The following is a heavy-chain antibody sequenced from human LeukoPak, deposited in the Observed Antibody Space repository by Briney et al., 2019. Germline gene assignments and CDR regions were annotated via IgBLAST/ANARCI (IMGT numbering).Heavy chain of an antibody. CDR3: ARVYCSGGSCYRDAFDI. D-gene: IGHD2-15*01. V-gene: IGHV3-48*04. CDR1: GFIFSTYS. CDR2: ISSSGSTI. Sequence: PGGSLRLSCAASGFIFSTYSMNWVRQAPGKGLEWVSYISSSGSTIYYADSVKGRFTISRDNAKNSLYLQMNSLRAEDTAVYYCARVYCSGGSCYRDAFDIWGQGTMVTVSS. J-gene: IGHJ3*02.